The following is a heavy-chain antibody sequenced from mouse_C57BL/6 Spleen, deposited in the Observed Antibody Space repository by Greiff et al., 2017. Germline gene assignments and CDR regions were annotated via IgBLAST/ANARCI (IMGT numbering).Heavy chain of an antibody. CDR3: ARTITTVPFDY. CDR1: GYSITSGYY. CDR2: ISYDGSN. V-gene: IGHV3-6*01. D-gene: IGHD1-1*01. J-gene: IGHJ2*01. Sequence: DVQLQESGPGLVKPSQSLSLTCSVTGYSITSGYYWNWIRQFPGNKLEWMGYISYDGSNNYNPSLKNRISITRDTSKNQFFLKLNSVTTEDTATYYCARTITTVPFDYWGQGTTLTVSS.